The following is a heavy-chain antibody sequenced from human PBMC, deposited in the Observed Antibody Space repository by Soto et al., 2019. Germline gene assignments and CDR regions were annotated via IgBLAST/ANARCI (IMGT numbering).Heavy chain of an antibody. V-gene: IGHV4-59*11. Sequence: WETLSLTCVVSGGSIGSHYWSWIRQPPGGGLEWIGYVHYGGSTNYNPSLKSRVTMSVDTSKNQFYLNLSSVTAADTALYFCARRDYSTSSLGPFDYWGQGILVTVSS. CDR1: GGSIGSHY. CDR2: VHYGGST. CDR3: ARRDYSTSSLGPFDY. D-gene: IGHD6-6*01. J-gene: IGHJ4*02.